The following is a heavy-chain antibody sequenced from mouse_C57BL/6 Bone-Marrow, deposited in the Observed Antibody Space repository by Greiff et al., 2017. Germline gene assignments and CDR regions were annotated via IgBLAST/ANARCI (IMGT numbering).Heavy chain of an antibody. CDR1: GYTFTSYW. CDR2: IDPSDSYT. J-gene: IGHJ2*01. Sequence: QVQLQQPGAELVKPGASVKLSCKASGYTFTSYWMQWVKQRPGQGLEWIGEIDPSDSYTNYNQKFKGKATLTVDTSSSTAYMQLSSLTSEDSAVYYCATNGEVDYWGQGTTLTVSS. CDR3: ATNGEVDY. V-gene: IGHV1-50*01.